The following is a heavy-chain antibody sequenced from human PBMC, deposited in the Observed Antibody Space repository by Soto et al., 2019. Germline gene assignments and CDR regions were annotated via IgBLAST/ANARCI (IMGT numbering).Heavy chain of an antibody. V-gene: IGHV3-53*04. CDR2: IYSGGST. CDR3: ARSTSYAFDI. CDR1: GFTVSSNY. J-gene: IGHJ3*02. Sequence: TGGALRLSCAASGFTVSSNYMSWVRQAPGKGLEWVSVIYSGGSTYYADSVKGRFTISRHNSKNTLYLQMNSLRAEGTAVYYCARSTSYAFDIWGQGTMVTVSS. D-gene: IGHD2-2*01.